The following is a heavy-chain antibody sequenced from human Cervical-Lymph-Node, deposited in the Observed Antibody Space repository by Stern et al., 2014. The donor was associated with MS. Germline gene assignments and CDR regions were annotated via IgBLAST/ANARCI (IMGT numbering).Heavy chain of an antibody. CDR3: AREGSGYSYYYYYYGMDV. CDR1: GGSISSGDYY. D-gene: IGHD3-3*01. J-gene: IGHJ6*02. CDR2: IYSSGST. Sequence: QLQLQESGPGLVKPSQTLSLTCTVSGGSISSGDYYWSWIRQPPGKGLEWIGFIYSSGSTYYNPSLTSLVTTTDTTTNNQFSLKLSSVTAADTAVYYCAREGSGYSYYYYYYGMDVWGQGTTVTVSS. V-gene: IGHV4-30-4*01.